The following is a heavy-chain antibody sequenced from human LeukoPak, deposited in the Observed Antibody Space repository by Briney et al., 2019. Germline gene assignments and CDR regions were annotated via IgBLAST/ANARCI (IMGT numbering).Heavy chain of an antibody. J-gene: IGHJ6*03. CDR2: IIPTFGTA. CDR3: ARDGFEAVADYYYYYYMDV. V-gene: IGHV1-69*05. Sequence: GASVKVSCKASGGTFSSYAISWVRQAPGQGLEWMGGIIPTFGTANYAQKFQGRVTITTDESTSTAYMELSSLRSEDTAVYYCARDGFEAVADYYYYYYMDVWGKGTTVTVSS. CDR1: GGTFSSYA. D-gene: IGHD6-19*01.